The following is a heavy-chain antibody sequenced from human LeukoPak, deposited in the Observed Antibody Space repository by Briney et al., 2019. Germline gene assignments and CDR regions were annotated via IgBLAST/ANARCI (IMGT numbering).Heavy chain of an antibody. V-gene: IGHV1-46*01. CDR2: INPSGGST. CDR1: GYTFTGYY. D-gene: IGHD3-22*01. CDR3: ARDLRAYDSNYYYMDV. Sequence: GASVKVSCKASGYTFTGYYMHWVRQAPGQGLEWMGIINPSGGSTSYAQKFQGGVTMTRDMSTSTVYMELSSLRSEDTAVYYCARDLRAYDSNYYYMDVWGKGTTVTVSS. J-gene: IGHJ6*03.